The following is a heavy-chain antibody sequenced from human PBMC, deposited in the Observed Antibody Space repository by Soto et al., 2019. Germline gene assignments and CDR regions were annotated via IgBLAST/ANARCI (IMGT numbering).Heavy chain of an antibody. CDR2: TYYRSKWYN. J-gene: IGHJ3*02. Sequence: PSQPLSLTCVISWVSFSSNNVAWNCIRQSPSRGLEWLGRTYYRSKWYNNYAVSVKSRTTINADTSKNQFSLQLASVTPEDTAVYYCERGINSAIDIWGQGTMVTVSS. CDR3: ERGINSAIDI. CDR1: WVSFSSNNVA. D-gene: IGHD1-1*01. V-gene: IGHV6-1*01.